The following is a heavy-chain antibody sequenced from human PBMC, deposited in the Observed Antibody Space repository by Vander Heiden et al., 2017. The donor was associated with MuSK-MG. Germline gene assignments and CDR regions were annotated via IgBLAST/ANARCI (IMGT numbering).Heavy chain of an antibody. V-gene: IGHV1-69*01. D-gene: IGHD2-15*01. Sequence: QVQLVQSGAEVKKPGSSVTVSCKASGGTFSSYAGSGGRQAPGQGREWMGGIIPIFGTANDAQKFQGRVTITADESTSTAYMELSSLRSEETAVYYCARAPPICSGGSCWGYFDYWGQGTLVTVSS. CDR2: IIPIFGTA. CDR1: GGTFSSYA. CDR3: ARAPPICSGGSCWGYFDY. J-gene: IGHJ4*02.